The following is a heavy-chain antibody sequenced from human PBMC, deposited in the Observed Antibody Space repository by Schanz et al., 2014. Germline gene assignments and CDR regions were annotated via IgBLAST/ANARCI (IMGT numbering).Heavy chain of an antibody. Sequence: EVQLVESGGGVVQPGGSLRLSCATSGFTFITYTMNWVRQTPGKGLEWVSFISSSGTSIYYADSVKGRFTISRDNAKNSLYLQMNSLRAEDTAVYYCARDGGRDGYNLAFDVWGQGTLVTVSS. CDR2: ISSSGTSI. CDR1: GFTFITYT. V-gene: IGHV3-48*01. J-gene: IGHJ3*01. CDR3: ARDGGRDGYNLAFDV. D-gene: IGHD5-12*01.